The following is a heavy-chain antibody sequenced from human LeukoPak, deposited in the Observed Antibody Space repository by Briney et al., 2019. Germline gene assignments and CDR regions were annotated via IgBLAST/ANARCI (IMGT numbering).Heavy chain of an antibody. CDR1: GFTFDDYA. V-gene: IGHV3-9*01. J-gene: IGHJ3*02. CDR2: ISWNSGSI. Sequence: GGSLRLSCAASGFTFDDYAMHWVRQAPGKGLEWVSGISWNSGSIGYADSVKGRFTISRDNAKNSLYLQMNSLRAEDTALYYCATAHRGGYDDYRDAFDIWGQGTMVTVSS. CDR3: ATAHRGGYDDYRDAFDI. D-gene: IGHD4-17*01.